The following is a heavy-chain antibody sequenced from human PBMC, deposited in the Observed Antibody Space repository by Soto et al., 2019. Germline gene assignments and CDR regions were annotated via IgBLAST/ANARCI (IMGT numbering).Heavy chain of an antibody. V-gene: IGHV3-23*01. J-gene: IGHJ6*02. D-gene: IGHD3-3*01. CDR3: AAPRFLEWLSPPSYYYGMDV. Sequence: PGGSLRLSCAASGFTFSSYAMSWVRQAPGKGLEWVSAISGSGGSTYYADSVKGRFTISRDNSKNTLYLQMNSLRAEDTAVYYCAAPRFLEWLSPPSYYYGMDVWGQGTTVTVSS. CDR2: ISGSGGST. CDR1: GFTFSSYA.